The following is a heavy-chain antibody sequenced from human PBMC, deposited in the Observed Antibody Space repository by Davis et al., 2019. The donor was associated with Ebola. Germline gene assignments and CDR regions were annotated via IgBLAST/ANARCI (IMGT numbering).Heavy chain of an antibody. D-gene: IGHD6-6*01. CDR1: GGSFSGYY. J-gene: IGHJ4*02. V-gene: IGHV4-34*01. CDR2: ISYGGST. Sequence: SETLSLTCAVYGGSFSGYYWSWIRQHPGKGLEWIGYISYGGSTYYNPSLKSRVTISVDTSKNQFSLKLSSVTAADPAVYYCIGGSSSVDYWGQGTLVTVSS. CDR3: IGGSSSVDY.